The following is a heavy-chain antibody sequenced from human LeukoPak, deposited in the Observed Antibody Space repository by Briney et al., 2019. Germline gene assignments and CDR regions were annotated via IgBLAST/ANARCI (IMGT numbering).Heavy chain of an antibody. CDR1: GYTFTTYG. V-gene: IGHV1-18*01. J-gene: IGHJ4*02. CDR3: ARDYQYYASGSSKKAFDY. Sequence: GASVTVSCKPSGYTFTTYGISWVRQAPGQGLEWMGWINTYSGDTNYAQKLQGRVTMTTDTSTSTAYMELGSLRSDDTAMYYCARDYQYYASGSSKKAFDYWGQGTLVTVSS. CDR2: INTYSGDT. D-gene: IGHD3-10*01.